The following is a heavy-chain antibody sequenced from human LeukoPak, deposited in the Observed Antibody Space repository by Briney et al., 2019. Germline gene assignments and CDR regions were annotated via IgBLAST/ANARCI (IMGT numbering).Heavy chain of an antibody. CDR3: ARGRHHMGWFDP. CDR1: GYTFTSYA. D-gene: IGHD2-21*01. V-gene: IGHV1-3*01. CDR2: INAGNGNT. J-gene: IGHJ5*02. Sequence: ASVKVFCKASGYTFTSYAMHWVRQAPGQRLEWMGWINAGNGNTKYSQKFQGRVTITRDTSASTAYMELSSLRSEDTAVYYCARGRHHMGWFDPWGQGTLVTVSS.